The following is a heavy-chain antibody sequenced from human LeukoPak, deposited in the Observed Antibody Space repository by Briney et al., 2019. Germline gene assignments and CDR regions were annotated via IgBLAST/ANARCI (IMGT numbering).Heavy chain of an antibody. D-gene: IGHD5-24*01. CDR2: ISSSSSTI. Sequence: GGSLRLSCAASGFTFSSYSMNWVRQAPGKGLEWVSYISSSSSTIYYADSVKGRFTISRDNAKNSLYLQMNSLRVEDTAVYYCAKRGEMATKSLDYWGQGTLVTVSS. V-gene: IGHV3-48*01. CDR1: GFTFSSYS. CDR3: AKRGEMATKSLDY. J-gene: IGHJ4*02.